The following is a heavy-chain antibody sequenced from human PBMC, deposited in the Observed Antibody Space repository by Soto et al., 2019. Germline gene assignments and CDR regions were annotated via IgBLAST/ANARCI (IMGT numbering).Heavy chain of an antibody. D-gene: IGHD4-17*01. CDR2: IIPILGIA. V-gene: IGHV1-69*02. CDR1: GGTFSSYT. CDR3: ASNYGDYYYYYGMDV. J-gene: IGHJ6*02. Sequence: QVQLVQSGAEVKKPGSSVKVSCKASGGTFSSYTISWVRQAPGQGLEWMGRIIPILGIANYAQKFQGRVTITADKSTSTAYMELSSLRYEDTAVYYCASNYGDYYYYYGMDVWGQGNTVNVSS.